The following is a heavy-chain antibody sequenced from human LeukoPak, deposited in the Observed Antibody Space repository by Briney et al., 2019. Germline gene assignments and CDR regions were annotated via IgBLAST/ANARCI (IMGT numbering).Heavy chain of an antibody. CDR2: IRSDGSNK. J-gene: IGHJ4*02. Sequence: GGSLRLSCAASGFTFSSYGMHWVRQAPGKGLEWVAFIRSDGSNKYYADSVKGRFTISRDNSKNTLYLQMTSLRAEDTAVYYCAKDVDYYDSSGYYYWGQGTLVTVSS. CDR3: AKDVDYYDSSGYYY. D-gene: IGHD3-22*01. V-gene: IGHV3-30*02. CDR1: GFTFSSYG.